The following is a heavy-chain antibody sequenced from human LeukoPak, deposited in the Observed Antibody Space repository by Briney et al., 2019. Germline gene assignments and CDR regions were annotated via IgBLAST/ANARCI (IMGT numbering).Heavy chain of an antibody. CDR3: VLVGARGGY. J-gene: IGHJ4*02. CDR1: GFSFSNYW. V-gene: IGHV3-74*01. Sequence: GGSLRLSCAASGFSFSNYWMHWVRQAPGKGLVWVSRISSDGSDTIYADSVKGRFTMSRDNAKNTLYLQMNSLRAEDTAVYYCVLVGARGGYWGQGTLVTVSS. CDR2: ISSDGSDT. D-gene: IGHD1-26*01.